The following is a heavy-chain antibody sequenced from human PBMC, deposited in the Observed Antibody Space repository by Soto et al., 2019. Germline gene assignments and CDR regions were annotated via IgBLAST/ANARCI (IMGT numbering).Heavy chain of an antibody. Sequence: GESLKISCKGSGYSLTSYWIGWVRQMPGKGLEWMGIIYPGDSDTRYSPSFQGQVTISADKSISTAYLPWSSLKASDTAMYYCARLCSGGSCYPYYYYGMDVWGQGTTVTVSS. CDR3: ARLCSGGSCYPYYYYGMDV. J-gene: IGHJ6*02. D-gene: IGHD2-15*01. CDR1: GYSLTSYW. CDR2: IYPGDSDT. V-gene: IGHV5-51*01.